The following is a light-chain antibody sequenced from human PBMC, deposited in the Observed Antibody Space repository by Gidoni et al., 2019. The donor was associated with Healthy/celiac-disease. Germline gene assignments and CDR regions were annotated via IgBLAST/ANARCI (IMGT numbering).Light chain of an antibody. CDR1: QSVSSSY. V-gene: IGKV3-20*01. Sequence: IVLTQSPGTLSLSPGERATLSCRASQSVSSSYLARYQQKPGQAPRLLIYGASSRATGIPDRFSGSGSVTDFTLTISRLEPEDFAVYYCQQYGSSPKTFGQGTKVEIK. CDR3: QQYGSSPKT. CDR2: GAS. J-gene: IGKJ1*01.